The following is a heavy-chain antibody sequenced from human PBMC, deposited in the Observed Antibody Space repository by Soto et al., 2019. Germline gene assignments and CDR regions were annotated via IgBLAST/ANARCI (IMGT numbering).Heavy chain of an antibody. CDR1: GVSISSGGYS. J-gene: IGHJ5*02. CDR2: IYHSGST. D-gene: IGHD4-17*01. Sequence: QLQLQESGSGLVKPSQTLSLTCAVSGVSISSGGYSWSWIRQPPGKGLECIGYIYHSGSTYYNPSLKSRGTISVDRSKTQFSLKLSSVTAADTAVYYWARAVEAVNWFDPWGQGTLVTVAS. V-gene: IGHV4-30-2*01. CDR3: ARAVEAVNWFDP.